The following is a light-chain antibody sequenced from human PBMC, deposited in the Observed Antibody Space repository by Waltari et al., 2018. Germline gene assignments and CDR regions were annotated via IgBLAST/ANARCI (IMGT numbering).Light chain of an antibody. CDR2: SND. V-gene: IGLV1-44*01. CDR1: NTNSGTQF. CDR3: ATWDGRLAGVL. J-gene: IGLJ2*01. Sequence: CVFTLPPSASPTPGLRFPFPCSASNTNSGTQFVIWYQQVPGMAPRLLIYSNDQRPSGVPDRFSGSKSGTSASLVISGLQSDDEGNYYCATWDGRLAGVLFGGGTKVTVL.